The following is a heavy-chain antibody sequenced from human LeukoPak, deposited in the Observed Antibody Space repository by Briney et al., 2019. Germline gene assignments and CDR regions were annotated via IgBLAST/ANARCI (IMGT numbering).Heavy chain of an antibody. J-gene: IGHJ5*02. CDR3: ARDGDSSSWSENWFDP. CDR1: GGSISSYY. CDR2: IYTSGST. Sequence: SETLSLTCTVTGGSISSYYWSWIRQPAGKGLEWIGRIYTSGSTNYNPSLKSRGTMSVDTSKNQFSLKLSSVTAADTAVYYFARDGDSSSWSENWFDPWGQGTLVTVSS. D-gene: IGHD6-13*01. V-gene: IGHV4-4*07.